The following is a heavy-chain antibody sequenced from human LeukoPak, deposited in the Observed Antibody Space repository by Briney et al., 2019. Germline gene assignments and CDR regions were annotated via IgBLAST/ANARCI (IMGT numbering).Heavy chain of an antibody. CDR1: GGTFSSYA. CDR2: IIPIFGTA. J-gene: IGHJ4*02. V-gene: IGHV1-69*05. CDR3: ATYPSTEDYYDSTAYNY. Sequence: ASVKVSCKASGGTFSSYAISWVRQAPGQGLEWMGGIIPIFGTANYAQKFQGRVTITTDESTSTAYMELSSLRSEDTAVYYCATYPSTEDYYDSTAYNYWGQGTLVTVSS. D-gene: IGHD3-22*01.